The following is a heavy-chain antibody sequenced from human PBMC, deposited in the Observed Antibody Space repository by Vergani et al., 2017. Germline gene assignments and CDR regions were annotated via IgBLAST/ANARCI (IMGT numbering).Heavy chain of an antibody. Sequence: QVQLQESGPGLVRPSETLSLTCSVSGTSVSSGTHYWNWIRQPADKTLEWIGRIYTSGSTDYNPTLRSRITLSLVRSTNQVSLKVSSVTAADTAVYFCARDTVVADDVFDLWGQGTLVSVSA. D-gene: IGHD4-23*01. J-gene: IGHJ3*01. CDR3: ARDTVVADDVFDL. V-gene: IGHV4-61*02. CDR1: GTSVSSGTHY. CDR2: IYTSGST.